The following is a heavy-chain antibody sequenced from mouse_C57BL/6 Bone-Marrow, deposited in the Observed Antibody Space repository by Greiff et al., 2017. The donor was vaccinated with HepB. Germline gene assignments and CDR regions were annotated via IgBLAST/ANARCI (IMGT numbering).Heavy chain of an antibody. Sequence: DVMLVESGGDLVKPGGSLKLSCAASGFTFSSYGMSWVRQTPDKRLEWVATISSGGSYTYYPDSVKGRFTISRDNAKNTLYLQMSSLKSEDTAMYYCARPHHYYGSSYEPFAYWGQGTLVTVSA. V-gene: IGHV5-6*02. CDR2: ISSGGSYT. J-gene: IGHJ3*01. CDR1: GFTFSSYG. D-gene: IGHD1-1*01. CDR3: ARPHHYYGSSYEPFAY.